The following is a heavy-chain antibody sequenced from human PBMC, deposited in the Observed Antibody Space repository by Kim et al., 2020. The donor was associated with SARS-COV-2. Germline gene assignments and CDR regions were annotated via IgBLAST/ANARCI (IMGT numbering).Heavy chain of an antibody. CDR3: AREGSYSSSWYGAFDI. CDR1: GFTFSSYS. V-gene: IGHV3-21*01. Sequence: GGSLRLSCAASGFTFSSYSMNWVRQAPGKGLEWVSSISSSSSYIYYADSVKGRFTISRDNAKNSLYLQMNSLRAEDTAVYYCAREGSYSSSWYGAFDIWGQGTMVTVSS. CDR2: ISSSSSYI. J-gene: IGHJ3*02. D-gene: IGHD6-13*01.